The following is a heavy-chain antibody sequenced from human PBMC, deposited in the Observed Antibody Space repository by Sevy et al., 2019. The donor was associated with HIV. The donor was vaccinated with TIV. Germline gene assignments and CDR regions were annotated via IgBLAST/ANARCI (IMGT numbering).Heavy chain of an antibody. V-gene: IGHV3-11*01. D-gene: IGHD1-1*01. CDR1: GFTFSDYW. J-gene: IGHJ6*02. CDR2: INYSGDVI. Sequence: GGSLRLSCAASGFTFSDYWMTWVRQAPGKGLESISCINYSGDVIHYTDSVKGRFPISRDNAKKSLSLEMNSLRADDTAIYYCARIPWPQLGRYFGMDVWGRGTTVTVSS. CDR3: ARIPWPQLGRYFGMDV.